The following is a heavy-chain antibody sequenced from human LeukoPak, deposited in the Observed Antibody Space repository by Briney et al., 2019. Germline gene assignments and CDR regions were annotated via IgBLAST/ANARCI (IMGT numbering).Heavy chain of an antibody. CDR3: ARHVGRWYYGSGSYYNVRDP. CDR2: INPSGGST. V-gene: IGHV1-46*01. Sequence: ASVKVSCKASGGTFSSYAISWVRQAPGQGLEWMGIINPSGGSTSYAQKFQGRVTMTRDTSTSTVYMELSSLRSEDTAVYYCARHVGRWYYGSGSYYNVRDPWGQGTLVTVSS. J-gene: IGHJ5*02. CDR1: GGTFSSYA. D-gene: IGHD3-10*01.